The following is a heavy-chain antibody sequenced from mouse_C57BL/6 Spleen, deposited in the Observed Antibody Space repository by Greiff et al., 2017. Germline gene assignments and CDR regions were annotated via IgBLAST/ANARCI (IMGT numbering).Heavy chain of an antibody. CDR2: SYWDDDK. Sequence: QVTLKESGPGLLQPSQPLSLTCSFSGFSLSTSGMGVSWLRQPSGKGLEWLAYSYWDDDKRYNPSLKSRLTISKDTSRNQVFLKSTSVDTADTATYDSARVSSGSYDEAMDYWGQGTAVTVSS. V-gene: IGHV8-12*01. D-gene: IGHD3-2*02. J-gene: IGHJ4*01. CDR1: GFSLSTSGMG. CDR3: ARVSSGSYDEAMDY.